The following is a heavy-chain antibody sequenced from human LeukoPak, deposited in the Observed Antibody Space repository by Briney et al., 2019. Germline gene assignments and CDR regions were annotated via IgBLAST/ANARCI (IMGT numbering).Heavy chain of an antibody. CDR3: TTDTIYSGYDS. CDR1: GFTFSNAW. CDR2: IKSKTDGGTT. J-gene: IGHJ5*02. Sequence: GGSLRLSCAASGFTFSNAWVSWVRQAPGKGLEWVGRIKSKTDGGTTDYAAPVKGRFTISRDDSKNTLYLQMNSLKTEDTAVYYCTTDTIYSGYDSWGQGTLVTVSS. V-gene: IGHV3-15*01. D-gene: IGHD5-12*01.